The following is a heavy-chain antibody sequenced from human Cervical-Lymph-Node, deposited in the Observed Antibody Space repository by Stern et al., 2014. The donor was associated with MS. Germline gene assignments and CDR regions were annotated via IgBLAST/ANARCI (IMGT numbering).Heavy chain of an antibody. CDR2: ISYSGYT. Sequence: QVQLQESGPGLVKPSQTLSLTCTVSGGSISSGGYYWTWIRQHPGKGLEGIGNISYSGYTSYNPSPKRRVTMFVDTAKNQFSLRMTSVTAADTAVYYCAAWFSSSLGYFQHWGQGTLVPVSS. CDR1: GGSISSGGYY. J-gene: IGHJ1*01. V-gene: IGHV4-31*03. D-gene: IGHD6-13*01. CDR3: AAWFSSSLGYFQH.